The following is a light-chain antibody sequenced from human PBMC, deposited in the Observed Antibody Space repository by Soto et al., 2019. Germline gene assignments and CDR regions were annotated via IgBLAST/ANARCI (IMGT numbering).Light chain of an antibody. CDR1: QSVSSSY. CDR3: QHYGNSPPFT. Sequence: EIVLTQSPGTLSLSPGERATLSCRASQSVSSSYLAWNQQKPGQAPRLLIYGASSRATGIPDRFSGSGSGTDFTLTISRLEPEDFAVYFCQHYGNSPPFTFGQGTKVDIK. CDR2: GAS. J-gene: IGKJ2*01. V-gene: IGKV3-20*01.